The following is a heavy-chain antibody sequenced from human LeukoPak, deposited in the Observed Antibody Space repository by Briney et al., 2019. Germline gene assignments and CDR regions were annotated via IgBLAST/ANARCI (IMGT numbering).Heavy chain of an antibody. J-gene: IGHJ4*02. CDR2: ISGSGIST. V-gene: IGHV3-23*01. D-gene: IGHD2-2*01. CDR3: ASHCSSTSRYYY. Sequence: GGSLRLSCAGSGFTFSNYAMSWVRQAPGKGLDWVSAISGSGISTYYADSVKGRFTISRDNSKNTLYLQMNSLRAEDTAIYYCASHCSSTSRYYYWGQGTLVTVSS. CDR1: GFTFSNYA.